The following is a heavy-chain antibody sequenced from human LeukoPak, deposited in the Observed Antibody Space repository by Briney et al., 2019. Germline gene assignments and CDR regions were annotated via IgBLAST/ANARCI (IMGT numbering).Heavy chain of an antibody. Sequence: GGSLRLSCVAAGFSVITNGMHWVRQAPGKGLEDVSAISSNGVDTFYANSVKGRFTVSSDTSKNTVYLQMGSLGAEDMAVYYCARWASRYFGLWGRGTLVTVSS. V-gene: IGHV3-64*01. D-gene: IGHD3-3*02. CDR1: GFSVITNG. J-gene: IGHJ2*01. CDR3: ARWASRYFGL. CDR2: ISSNGVDT.